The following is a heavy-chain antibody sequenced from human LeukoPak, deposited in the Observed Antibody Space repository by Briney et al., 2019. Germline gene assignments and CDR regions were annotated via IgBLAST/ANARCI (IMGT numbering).Heavy chain of an antibody. CDR2: ISAYNGNT. CDR3: AREGGPYNWNDVWFDP. J-gene: IGHJ5*02. V-gene: IGHV1-18*04. Sequence: ASVKVSCKASGYTFTSYGISWVRQAPGQGLEWMGWISAYNGNTNYAQKLQGRVTMTTDTSTSTAYMELRSLRSDDTAVYYCAREGGPYNWNDVWFDPWGQGTLVTVSS. D-gene: IGHD1-1*01. CDR1: GYTFTSYG.